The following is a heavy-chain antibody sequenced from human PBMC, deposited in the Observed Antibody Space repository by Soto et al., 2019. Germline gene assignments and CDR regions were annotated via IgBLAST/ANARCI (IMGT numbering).Heavy chain of an antibody. CDR2: INQAGNKK. Sequence: PWGSLRLSCVTSGLTFSNYWLSWVRQAPGKGLEWVANINQAGNKKYYVDSVKGRFTISRDNAKNSLYLQMNSLKAEDTAVYYCARDRGSGRYWGQGTLVTVSS. V-gene: IGHV3-7*05. CDR1: GLTFSNYW. J-gene: IGHJ4*02. CDR3: ARDRGSGRY. D-gene: IGHD2-8*02.